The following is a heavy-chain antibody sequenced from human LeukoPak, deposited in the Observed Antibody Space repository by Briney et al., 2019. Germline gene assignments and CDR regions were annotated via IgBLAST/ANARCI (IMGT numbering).Heavy chain of an antibody. D-gene: IGHD5-12*01. V-gene: IGHV3-74*01. CDR1: GFTFSRYW. CDR3: AVKGGYNDLDAPFDY. J-gene: IGHJ4*02. CDR2: VNGDGSTT. Sequence: GPLRLSCAASGFTFSRYWMHWVRQAPGKGLEWVSRVNGDGSTTTYADSVKGRFTISRDNAKNTLYLRMNSLRVEDTAVYYCAVKGGYNDLDAPFDYWGPGTLVTVSS.